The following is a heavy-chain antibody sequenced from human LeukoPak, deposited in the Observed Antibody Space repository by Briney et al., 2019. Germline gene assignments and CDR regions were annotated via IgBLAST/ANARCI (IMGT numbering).Heavy chain of an antibody. D-gene: IGHD1-26*01. CDR3: ARINSGTYWGDAFDI. V-gene: IGHV3-48*04. Sequence: GGSLRLSCAASGFTFSSYSMNWVRQAPGKGPEWVSYFNNVDKTIQYADSVKGRFTISSDNAKRSLYLHMSSLRAEDTAGYYCARINSGTYWGDAFDIWGQGTMVTASS. CDR2: FNNVDKTI. CDR1: GFTFSSYS. J-gene: IGHJ3*02.